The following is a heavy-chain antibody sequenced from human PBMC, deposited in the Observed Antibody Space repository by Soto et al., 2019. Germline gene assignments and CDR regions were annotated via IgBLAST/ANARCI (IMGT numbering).Heavy chain of an antibody. Sequence: GESLKISCKGSGYSFTSYWIGWVRQMQGKGLEWMGIIYPGDSDTRYSPSFQGQVTISADKSISTAYLQWSSLKASDTAMYYCARTSAAGKYYYGMDVWGQGTTVTVSS. J-gene: IGHJ6*02. CDR2: IYPGDSDT. CDR1: GYSFTSYW. D-gene: IGHD6-13*01. CDR3: ARTSAAGKYYYGMDV. V-gene: IGHV5-51*01.